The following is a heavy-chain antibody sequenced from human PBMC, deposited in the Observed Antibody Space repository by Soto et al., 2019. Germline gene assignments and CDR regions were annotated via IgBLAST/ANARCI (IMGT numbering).Heavy chain of an antibody. CDR2: IYTSGST. V-gene: IGHV4-4*07. J-gene: IGHJ6*02. Sequence: SETLSLTCTVSGGSISSYYWSWIRQPAGKGLEWIGRIYTSGSTNYNPSLKSRVTMSVDTSKNQFSLKLSSVTAADTDVYYCAREGTYSSSWYGHYYYYGMDVWGQGTTVTVSS. CDR1: GGSISSYY. CDR3: AREGTYSSSWYGHYYYYGMDV. D-gene: IGHD6-13*01.